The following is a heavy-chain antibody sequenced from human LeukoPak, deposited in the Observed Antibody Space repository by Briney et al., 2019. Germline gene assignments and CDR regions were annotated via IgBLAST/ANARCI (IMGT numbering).Heavy chain of an antibody. D-gene: IGHD3-10*01. CDR2: INPSGGST. Sequence: ASVKVSCKASGYTFTSYYMHWVRQAPGQGLEWMGIINPSGGSTSYAQKFQGRVTMTRDTSTSTVYMELSSLRSEDTAVYYCARVGGPGYGSGSRAFDYWGRGTLVTVSS. CDR3: ARVGGPGYGSGSRAFDY. CDR1: GYTFTSYY. V-gene: IGHV1-46*01. J-gene: IGHJ4*02.